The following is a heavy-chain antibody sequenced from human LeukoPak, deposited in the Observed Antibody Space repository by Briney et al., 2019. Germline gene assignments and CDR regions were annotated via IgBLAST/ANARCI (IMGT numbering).Heavy chain of an antibody. V-gene: IGHV1-2*02. J-gene: IGHJ4*02. CDR1: GYTFTGYY. CDR2: INPNSGGT. Sequence: ASVKVSCKASGYTFTGYYMHWVRQAPGQGLEWMGWINPNSGGTNYAQKFQGRVTMTRDTSINSAYMELSRLKSGDTAVYYCARVVIAATGPGYFDYWGQGTLVTVSS. CDR3: ARVVIAATGPGYFDY. D-gene: IGHD6-13*01.